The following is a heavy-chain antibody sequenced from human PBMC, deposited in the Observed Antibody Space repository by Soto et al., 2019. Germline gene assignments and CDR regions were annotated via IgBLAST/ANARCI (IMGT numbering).Heavy chain of an antibody. J-gene: IGHJ4*02. CDR3: ARGWCYFDF. Sequence: PEKLSLTCTVSGGSVTSTSYFWGWIRQPPGKGLEWIGNIYYSGTTYYNPSLKTRVIISVDTSKNQFSLKLGSVTAADTAVYYCARGWCYFDFWCQGILVTVS. D-gene: IGHD2-21*01. CDR2: IYYSGTT. V-gene: IGHV4-39*01. CDR1: GGSVTSTSYF.